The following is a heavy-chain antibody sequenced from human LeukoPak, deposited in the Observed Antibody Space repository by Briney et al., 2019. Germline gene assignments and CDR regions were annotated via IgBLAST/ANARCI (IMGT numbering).Heavy chain of an antibody. J-gene: IGHJ1*01. CDR2: ISSSSSTI. Sequence: GGSLRLSCAASGFTFSSYSMNWVRQAPGKGLEWGSYISSSSSTIYYADSVKGRFTISRDNAKNSLYLQMNSLRAEDTAVYYCARDGSVVVPAAIAPLLKFQHWGQGTLVTVSS. CDR3: ARDGSVVVPAAIAPLLKFQH. V-gene: IGHV3-48*04. D-gene: IGHD2-2*01. CDR1: GFTFSSYS.